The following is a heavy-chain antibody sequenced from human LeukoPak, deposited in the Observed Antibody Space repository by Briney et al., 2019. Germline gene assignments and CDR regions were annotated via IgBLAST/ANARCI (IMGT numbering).Heavy chain of an antibody. CDR1: GFTFSSHE. CDR3: ERDVWFDP. J-gene: IGHJ5*02. V-gene: IGHV3-48*03. CDR2: ISSGGSTI. Sequence: GGSLRLSCAASGFTFSSHEMNWVRQPPGKGLEWVSYISSGGSTIYYADSVKGRFTVSRDNAKNSLYLQMNSLRAEDTALYYCERDVWFDPWGQGTLVTVSS.